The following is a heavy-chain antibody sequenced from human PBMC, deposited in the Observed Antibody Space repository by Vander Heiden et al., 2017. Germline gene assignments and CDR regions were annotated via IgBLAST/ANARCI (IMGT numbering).Heavy chain of an antibody. CDR2: ISSSSSYI. V-gene: IGHV3-21*01. D-gene: IGHD6-13*01. CDR3: ARDQGIAAAGRQNYGMDV. Sequence: EVQLVESGGGLVKPGGSLRLSCAASGFTFSSYSMNWVRQAPGKGLEGVSSISSSSSYIYYADSVKGRFTISRDNAKNSLYLQMNSLRAEDTAVYYCARDQGIAAAGRQNYGMDVWGQGTTVTVSS. J-gene: IGHJ6*02. CDR1: GFTFSSYS.